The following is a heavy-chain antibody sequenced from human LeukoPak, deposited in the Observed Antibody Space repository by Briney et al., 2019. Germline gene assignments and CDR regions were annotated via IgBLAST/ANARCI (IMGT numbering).Heavy chain of an antibody. V-gene: IGHV1-8*01. CDR2: MNPNSGNT. D-gene: IGHD5-18*01. J-gene: IGHJ6*03. Sequence: ASVKVSCKASGYTFTSYDINWVRQATGQGLEWMGWMNPNSGNTGYAQKFQGRVTMTRNTSISTAYMELSSLRSEDTAVYYCARGHPRIQLWFPMDYYMDVWGKGTTVTISS. CDR3: ARGHPRIQLWFPMDYYMDV. CDR1: GYTFTSYD.